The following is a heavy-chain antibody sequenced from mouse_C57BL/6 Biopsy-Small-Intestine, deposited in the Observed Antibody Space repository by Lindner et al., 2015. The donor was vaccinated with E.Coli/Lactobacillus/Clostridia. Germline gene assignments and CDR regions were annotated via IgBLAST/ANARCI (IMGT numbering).Heavy chain of an antibody. CDR2: IYPGDGDT. CDR1: GYAFSTSW. V-gene: IGHV1-82*01. Sequence: VQLQESGPELVKPGASVKISCKASGYAFSTSWVNWVKQRPEEGLEWIGRIYPGDGDTNYNGKFKGKAALTADRSSSTAYVQLNSLTSDDSAVYFCARGTTILGDYFDFWGQGTTLIVSS. D-gene: IGHD3-3*01. CDR3: ARGTTILGDYFDF. J-gene: IGHJ2*01.